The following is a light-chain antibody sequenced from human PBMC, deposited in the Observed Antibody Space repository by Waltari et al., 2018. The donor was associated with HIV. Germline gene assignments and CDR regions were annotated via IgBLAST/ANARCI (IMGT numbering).Light chain of an antibody. Sequence: EIVLTQSPATLSVSPGERATLSCRASQSVSSNLAWYQQKPGQAPKLLIYGASTRAPGIPARFSGSGSGTEFTLTISSLQSEDFAVYCCQQYNNWPGTFGQGTKVEIK. J-gene: IGKJ1*01. CDR2: GAS. CDR3: QQYNNWPGT. V-gene: IGKV3-15*01. CDR1: QSVSSN.